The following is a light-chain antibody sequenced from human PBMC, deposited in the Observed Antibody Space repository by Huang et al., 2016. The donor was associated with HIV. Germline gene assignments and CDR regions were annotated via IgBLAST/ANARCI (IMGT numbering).Light chain of an antibody. CDR1: QSVGSY. CDR3: QQRSTWPLT. J-gene: IGKJ4*01. CDR2: DTS. V-gene: IGKV3-11*01. Sequence: EVMLTQSPSILSLSQGGTGTISCKASQSVGSYVAWYQQRLGQSPRLLLYDTSNRAAGIPTRFSGSGSGTDFTLTISGLESGDLGVFYCQQRSTWPLTFGGGPRWR.